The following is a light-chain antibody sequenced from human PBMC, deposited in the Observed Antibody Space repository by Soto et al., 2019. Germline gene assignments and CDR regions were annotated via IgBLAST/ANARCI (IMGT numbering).Light chain of an antibody. CDR2: AAS. CDR3: QHLNSYPRT. J-gene: IGKJ1*01. CDR1: QRISSY. Sequence: DIQLTQSPSFLSASVGDRVTITCRARQRISSYLAWYQQKPGKAPKLLIYAASTLQSWVPSRFSGSGSGTEFTLTISSLQPEDFATYYCQHLNSYPRTFGQGTKVEIK. V-gene: IGKV1-9*01.